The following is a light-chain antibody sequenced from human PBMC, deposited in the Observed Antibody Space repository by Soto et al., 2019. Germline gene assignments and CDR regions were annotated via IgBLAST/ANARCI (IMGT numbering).Light chain of an antibody. CDR2: DVS. CDR1: SSDVGAYNY. CDR3: CSYAGNLDVV. Sequence: QSALTQPRSVSGSPGQSVTISCTGTSSDVGAYNYVSWYQRHPGKAPKLMIYDVSKRPSGVPDRFSGSKSGNTASLTISGLQAEDEADYYCCSYAGNLDVVFSGGTKLTVL. V-gene: IGLV2-11*01. J-gene: IGLJ2*01.